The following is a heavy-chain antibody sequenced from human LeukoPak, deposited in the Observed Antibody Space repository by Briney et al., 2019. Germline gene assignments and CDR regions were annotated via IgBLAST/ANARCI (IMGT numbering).Heavy chain of an antibody. V-gene: IGHV1-18*01. CDR2: ISAYNGNT. J-gene: IGHJ5*02. CDR1: GYTFTSYG. Sequence: ASVKVSCKASGYTFTSYGISWVRQAPGQGLERMGWISAYNGNTNYAQKLQGRVTMTTDTSTSTAYMELRSLRSDDTAVYYCARGIPLDIVVVPAAQFDPWGQGTLVTVSS. D-gene: IGHD2-2*03. CDR3: ARGIPLDIVVVPAAQFDP.